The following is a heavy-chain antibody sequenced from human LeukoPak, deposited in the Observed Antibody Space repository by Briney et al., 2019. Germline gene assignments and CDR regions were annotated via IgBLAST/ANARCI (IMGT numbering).Heavy chain of an antibody. Sequence: GGSLRLSCAASGFTFSSYGMHWVRQAPGKGLEWVAVISYDGSNKYYADSVKGRFTISRDNSKNTLYLQMNSLRAEDTAVYYCARDYRSSTSRTLDVWGQGTTVTVSS. J-gene: IGHJ6*02. CDR2: ISYDGSNK. CDR3: ARDYRSSTSRTLDV. V-gene: IGHV3-30*03. CDR1: GFTFSSYG. D-gene: IGHD2-2*01.